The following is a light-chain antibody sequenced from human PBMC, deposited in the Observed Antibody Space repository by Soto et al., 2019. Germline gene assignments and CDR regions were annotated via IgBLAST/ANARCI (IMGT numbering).Light chain of an antibody. V-gene: IGLV2-14*01. CDR2: DIT. CDR3: VSFTTSKSYV. J-gene: IGLJ1*01. Sequence: QSALAQPASVSGSPGQSITISCTGTSSDVGAYIFVSWYQQYPGKAPKLMIYDITNRPSGVSNRFSGSKAGNTASLTISGLQAEDEADYYCVSFTTSKSYVFGTGTKVTGL. CDR1: SSDVGAYIF.